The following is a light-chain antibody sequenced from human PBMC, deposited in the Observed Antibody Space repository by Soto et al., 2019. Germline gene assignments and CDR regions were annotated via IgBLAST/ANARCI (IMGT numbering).Light chain of an antibody. CDR2: EVS. Sequence: QAVVTQPASVSGSPGQSITISCTGTSSDVGYDNYVSWFQQHPGKAPKLMIYEVSRRPSGVSNRFSRSKSANTDSLNISGLQAEDEADYYCNSHTSSSPWVFGGGTNHTVL. V-gene: IGLV2-14*01. CDR1: SSDVGYDNY. J-gene: IGLJ3*02. CDR3: NSHTSSSPWV.